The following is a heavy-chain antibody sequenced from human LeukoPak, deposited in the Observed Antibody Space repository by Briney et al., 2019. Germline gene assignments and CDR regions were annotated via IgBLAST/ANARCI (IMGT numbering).Heavy chain of an antibody. Sequence: GGSLRLSCAASGFTFSIYSMNWVRQAPGKGLEWVSSISSSNSYIYYADSVKGRFTISRDNAKNSLYLQMNSLRAEDTAVYYCARDNDVVVVAATLNYYYYMDVWGKGTTVTISS. V-gene: IGHV3-21*01. J-gene: IGHJ6*03. CDR2: ISSSNSYI. D-gene: IGHD2-15*01. CDR3: ARDNDVVVVAATLNYYYYMDV. CDR1: GFTFSIYS.